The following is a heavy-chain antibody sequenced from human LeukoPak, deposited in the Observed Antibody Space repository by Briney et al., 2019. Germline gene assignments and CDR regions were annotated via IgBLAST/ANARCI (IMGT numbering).Heavy chain of an antibody. J-gene: IGHJ4*02. CDR2: ISWNSGSI. Sequence: GGSLRLSCAASGFTFDDYAMHWVRQAPGKGLEWVSGISWNSGSIGYADSVKGRFTISRDNAKNSLYLQMNSLRAEDTALYYRAKDRLRGVISYYFDYWGQGTLVTVSS. V-gene: IGHV3-9*01. CDR3: AKDRLRGVISYYFDY. D-gene: IGHD3-10*01. CDR1: GFTFDDYA.